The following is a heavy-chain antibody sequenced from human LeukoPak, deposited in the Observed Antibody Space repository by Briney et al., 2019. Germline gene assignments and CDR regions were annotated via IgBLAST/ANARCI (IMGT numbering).Heavy chain of an antibody. J-gene: IGHJ3*02. V-gene: IGHV3-11*04. Sequence: PGGSLRLSCAASGFTFSDYYMSWIRQIPGKGPEWISYISGGGSTIEYADSVKGRFTISRDNAQNSLFLQMNSLRAEDTAVYFCARYRSSQIKAFDTWGQGTRVTAS. D-gene: IGHD6-6*01. CDR1: GFTFSDYY. CDR3: ARYRSSQIKAFDT. CDR2: ISGGGSTI.